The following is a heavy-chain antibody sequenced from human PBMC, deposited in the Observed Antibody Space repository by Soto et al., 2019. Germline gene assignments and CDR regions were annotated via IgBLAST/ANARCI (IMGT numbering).Heavy chain of an antibody. Sequence: QVQVVQSGAEVKKPGASVRLSCKTSGYSFTSCALHWVRQAPGQGFEWMGWINTDSGTTKYSQKFQGRVTITRDASASTAYMELRSLSSEATTVYYCVRDRAADWYLDLWGRDTLVTVSS. V-gene: IGHV1-3*04. CDR1: GYSFTSCA. D-gene: IGHD6-25*01. CDR3: VRDRAADWYLDL. J-gene: IGHJ2*01. CDR2: INTDSGTT.